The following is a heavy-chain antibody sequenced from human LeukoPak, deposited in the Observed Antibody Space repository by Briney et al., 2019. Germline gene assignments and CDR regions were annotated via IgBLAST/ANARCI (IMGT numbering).Heavy chain of an antibody. J-gene: IGHJ4*02. CDR3: AKDLYYGSGRGPDY. V-gene: IGHV3-30*02. D-gene: IGHD3-10*01. CDR1: GFTFSSYG. Sequence: PGGSLRLSCAASGFTFSSYGMHWVRQAPGKGLEWVAFIRYDGSNKYYADSVKGRFTISRDNSKNTLYLQMNSLRAEDTAVYYCAKDLYYGSGRGPDYWGQGTLVTVSS. CDR2: IRYDGSNK.